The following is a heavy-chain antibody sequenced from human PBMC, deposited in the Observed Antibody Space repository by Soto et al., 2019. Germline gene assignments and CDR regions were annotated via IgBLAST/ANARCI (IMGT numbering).Heavy chain of an antibody. J-gene: IGHJ4*02. V-gene: IGHV1-46*01. CDR2: INPSGGST. Sequence: ASVKVSCKASGYTFTSYYMHWVRQAPGQGLEWMGIINPSGGSTSYAQKFQGRVTMTRDTSTSTVYMELSSLRSEDTAVYYCARGSTIFGVVTKPNDYWGQGTLVTVSS. D-gene: IGHD3-3*01. CDR3: ARGSTIFGVVTKPNDY. CDR1: GYTFTSYY.